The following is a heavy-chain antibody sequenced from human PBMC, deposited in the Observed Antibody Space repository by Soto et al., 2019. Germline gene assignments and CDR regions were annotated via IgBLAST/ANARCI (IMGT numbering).Heavy chain of an antibody. CDR1: GFTFDDHT. J-gene: IGHJ4*02. CDR2: ITWDAGSA. V-gene: IGHV3-43*01. CDR3: AKEKDRIFDY. Sequence: EVQLVVSGGLVVRPGGSLRLSCAGSGFTFDDHTMHWVRQAPGKGLEWVSLITWDAGSAFYADSVRGRFTISRDNSKNSLYLQINSLRTEDSALYYCAKEKDRIFDYWGRGTPVTVFS.